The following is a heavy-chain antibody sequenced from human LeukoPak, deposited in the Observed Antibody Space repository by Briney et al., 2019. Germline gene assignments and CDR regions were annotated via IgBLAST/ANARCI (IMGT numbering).Heavy chain of an antibody. Sequence: SETLSLTCTVSGGSISSYYWSWIRQPAGKGLEWIGRIYTSGSTNYNPSLKSRVTMSVDTSKNQFSLKLSSVTAADTAVYYCARDQYYYDSSGYLFDYWGQGTLVSVSS. CDR1: GGSISSYY. J-gene: IGHJ4*02. CDR2: IYTSGST. CDR3: ARDQYYYDSSGYLFDY. D-gene: IGHD3-22*01. V-gene: IGHV4-4*07.